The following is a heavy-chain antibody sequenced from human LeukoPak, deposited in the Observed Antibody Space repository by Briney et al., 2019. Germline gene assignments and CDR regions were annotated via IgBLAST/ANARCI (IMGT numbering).Heavy chain of an antibody. J-gene: IGHJ6*02. CDR1: GFTFSSAW. D-gene: IGHD3-16*01. CDR2: ITSKTDGGAT. Sequence: GGSLRLSCAASGFTFSSAWMSWVRQAPGKGLEWVGRITSKTDGGATDYAAPVKGRFTISRDDSKNTLYLQMNSLKTEDTAVYYCAREGYDYVWQTTEQDGMDVWGQGTTVTVSS. V-gene: IGHV3-15*01. CDR3: AREGYDYVWQTTEQDGMDV.